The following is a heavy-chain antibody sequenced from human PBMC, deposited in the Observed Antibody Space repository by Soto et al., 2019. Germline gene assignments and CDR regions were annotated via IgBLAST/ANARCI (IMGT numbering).Heavy chain of an antibody. CDR2: ISGSGVST. J-gene: IGHJ4*02. CDR1: GFTVSRNY. V-gene: IGHV3-23*01. Sequence: GGSLRLSCAASGFTVSRNYMSWVRQAPGKGLEWVSVISGSGVSTYYADSVKGRFTISRDNSKNTLYLQMNSLRAEDTAVYYCAKSPGMYYYDSSGYYHYDYWGQGTLVTVSS. D-gene: IGHD3-22*01. CDR3: AKSPGMYYYDSSGYYHYDY.